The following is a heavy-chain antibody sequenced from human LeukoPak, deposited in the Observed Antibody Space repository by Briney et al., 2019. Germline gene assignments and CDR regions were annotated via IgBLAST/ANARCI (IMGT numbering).Heavy chain of an antibody. Sequence: GGSLRLSCAASGFTFSSYGMHWVRQAPGKGLEWVAVISYDGSNKYYADSVKGRFTISRDNSKNTLYLQMNSLRAEDTAVYYCARESSPYSSHFDYWGQGTLVTVSS. J-gene: IGHJ4*02. CDR2: ISYDGSNK. CDR3: ARESSPYSSHFDY. V-gene: IGHV3-30*03. D-gene: IGHD6-19*01. CDR1: GFTFSSYG.